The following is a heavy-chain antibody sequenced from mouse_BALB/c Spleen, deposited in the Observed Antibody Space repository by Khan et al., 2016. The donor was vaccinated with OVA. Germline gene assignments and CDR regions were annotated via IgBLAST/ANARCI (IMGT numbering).Heavy chain of an antibody. J-gene: IGHJ3*01. CDR1: GYTFISYW. D-gene: IGHD2-1*01. CDR2: INPSTDYT. V-gene: IGHV1-7*01. CDR3: ARRGLYGIFVY. Sequence: QVQLQQSGTELAKPGASVKMSCKASGYTFISYWMHWVKQRPGQGLEWIGYINPSTDYTEYNQKFKDKATLTTDKSSNTAYMQLSSLTAEDSADYYCARRGLYGIFVYWGQGTRVTVSA.